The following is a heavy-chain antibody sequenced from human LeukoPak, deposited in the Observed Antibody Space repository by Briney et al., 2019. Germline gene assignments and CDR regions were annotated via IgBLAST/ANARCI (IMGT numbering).Heavy chain of an antibody. V-gene: IGHV4-38-2*01. CDR2: IYHSGST. D-gene: IGHD6-6*01. CDR3: ARLKYSSSHFDY. J-gene: IGHJ4*02. CDR1: GYSISSGYY. Sequence: SETLSLTCDVSGYSISSGYYWGWIRQPPGKRLEWIGSIYHSGSTYYNPSLKSRVTISVDTSKNQFSLKLSSVTAADTAVYYCARLKYSSSHFDYWGQGTLVTVSS.